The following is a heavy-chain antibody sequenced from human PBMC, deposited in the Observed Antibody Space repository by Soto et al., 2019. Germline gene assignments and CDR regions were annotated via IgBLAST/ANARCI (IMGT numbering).Heavy chain of an antibody. CDR1: GASISSGSNS. Sequence: QVQLQESGPGLVKPSQTLSLTCTVSGASISSGSNSWSWIRQHPGKVLEWIGDIFYSESAYYHPALESRVTMSLDTSKNQFSLKLSSLTAADTAVYYCARGLPSSNYYIPFDPWGQGMLVTVSS. CDR2: IFYSESA. CDR3: ARGLPSSNYYIPFDP. V-gene: IGHV4-31*03. D-gene: IGHD5-12*01. J-gene: IGHJ5*02.